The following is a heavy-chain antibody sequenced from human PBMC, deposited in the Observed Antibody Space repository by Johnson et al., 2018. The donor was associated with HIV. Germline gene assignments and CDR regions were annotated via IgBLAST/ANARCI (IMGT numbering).Heavy chain of an antibody. D-gene: IGHD2-21*02. CDR3: ARSPASRVGDSFAFDI. J-gene: IGHJ3*02. Sequence: VQLLESGGGVVRPGGSLRLSCAASGFTLDDYGMSWVRQAPGKGLEWVSGIYSGGSTYYADSVNGRFTLSRDNSKNSLYLQMNSLRAEDTAVYYCARSPASRVGDSFAFDIWGQGTMVTVSS. CDR1: GFTLDDYG. V-gene: IGHV3-66*01. CDR2: IYSGGST.